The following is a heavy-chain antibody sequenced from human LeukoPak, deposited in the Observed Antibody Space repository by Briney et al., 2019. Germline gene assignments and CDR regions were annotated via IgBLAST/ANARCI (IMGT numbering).Heavy chain of an antibody. D-gene: IGHD3-10*01. CDR2: IYTSGST. Sequence: SETLSLTCTVSGGSISSYYWSWIRQPAGKGLEWIGRIYTSGSTNYNPSLKSRVTMSVDTSKNQFSLKLSSVTAADTAVYYCARGGYYYGSGSYYPWGQGTLVTVSS. J-gene: IGHJ5*02. V-gene: IGHV4-4*07. CDR1: GGSISSYY. CDR3: ARGGYYYGSGSYYP.